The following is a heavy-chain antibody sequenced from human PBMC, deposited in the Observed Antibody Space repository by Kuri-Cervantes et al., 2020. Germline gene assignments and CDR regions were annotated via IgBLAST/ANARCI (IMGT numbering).Heavy chain of an antibody. D-gene: IGHD3-16*01. CDR1: GGSLSDSY. CDR2: INHSGTA. CDR3: ARKGDYFDY. Sequence: SETLSLTCGVHGGSLSDSYWSWIRQVPRKGLEWIGEINHSGTANYNPSLRSRVIMSVDTSKNQFSLKLRSVTAADTAIYYCARKGDYFDYWDQGTLVTVSS. J-gene: IGHJ4*02. V-gene: IGHV4-34*01.